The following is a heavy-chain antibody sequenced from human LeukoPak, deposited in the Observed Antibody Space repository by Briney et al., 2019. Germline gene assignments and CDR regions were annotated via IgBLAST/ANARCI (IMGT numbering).Heavy chain of an antibody. V-gene: IGHV3-21*01. J-gene: IGHJ5*02. D-gene: IGHD2-8*01. Sequence: KPGGSLRLSCAVSGFTFSSYSMNWVRQAPGKGLEWVSSISKISSYIYYAHSVKGRFTISRDNTKNSLSLQMNSLRAEDTAVYYCARDGAEYCTNGVCYAPVDPWGQGTLVTVSS. CDR2: ISKISSYI. CDR3: ARDGAEYCTNGVCYAPVDP. CDR1: GFTFSSYS.